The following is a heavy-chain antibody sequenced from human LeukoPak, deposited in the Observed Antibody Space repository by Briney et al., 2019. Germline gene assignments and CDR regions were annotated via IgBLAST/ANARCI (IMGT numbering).Heavy chain of an antibody. CDR2: ISSSSSTI. CDR1: GFTFSSYS. V-gene: IGHV3-48*01. J-gene: IGHJ4*02. Sequence: GSLRLSCAASGFTFSSYSMNWVRQAPGKGLEWVSYISSSSSTIYYADSVKGRFTISRDNAKNSLYLQMNSLRAEDTAVYYCARDKRWDIVVVPATALTFDYWGQGTLVTVSP. D-gene: IGHD2-2*01. CDR3: ARDKRWDIVVVPATALTFDY.